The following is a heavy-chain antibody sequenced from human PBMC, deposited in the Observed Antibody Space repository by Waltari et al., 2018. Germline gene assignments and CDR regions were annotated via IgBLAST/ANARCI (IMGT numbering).Heavy chain of an antibody. J-gene: IGHJ4*02. Sequence: EVQLVESGGGLVQPGGSLRLSCAASGFTFSSYAMSWVRQAPGKGLEWVSAISGSGGSTYYADSVKGRFTISRDNSKDTLYLEMNSLRAEDTAVYYCAKDLQLALGGDDYWGQGTLVTVSS. CDR2: ISGSGGST. D-gene: IGHD2-21*01. V-gene: IGHV3-23*04. CDR3: AKDLQLALGGDDY. CDR1: GFTFSSYA.